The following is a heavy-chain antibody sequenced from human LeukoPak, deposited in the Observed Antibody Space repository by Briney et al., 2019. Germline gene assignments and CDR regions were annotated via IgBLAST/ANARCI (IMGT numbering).Heavy chain of an antibody. CDR2: ISSSGSTI. V-gene: IGHV3-11*01. J-gene: IGHJ6*02. D-gene: IGHD3-10*01. CDR1: GFTFSDYY. Sequence: GGSLRLSCAAPGFTFSDYYMSWIRQAPGKGLEWVSYISSSGSTIYYADPVKGRFTISRDNAKNSLYLQMNSLRAEDTAVYYCARLPGYGSGSYGRYYYYGMDVWGQGTTVTVSS. CDR3: ARLPGYGSGSYGRYYYYGMDV.